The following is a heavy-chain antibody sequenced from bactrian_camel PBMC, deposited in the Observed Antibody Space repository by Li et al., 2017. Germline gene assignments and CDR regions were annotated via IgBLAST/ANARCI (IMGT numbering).Heavy chain of an antibody. CDR1: GFTFASHY. CDR3: AADFVNLQLARHYSY. Sequence: QVQLVESGGGLVQPGGSLKLSCAASGFTFASHYMSWVRQAPGKGLEWVSSVYGSYTYYTASVKGRFTISRDNDKNMLYLQMNSLKPEDTAMYYCAADFVNLQLARHYSYWGQGTQVTVS. V-gene: IGHV3-2*01. D-gene: IGHD7*01. CDR2: VYGSYT. J-gene: IGHJ4*01.